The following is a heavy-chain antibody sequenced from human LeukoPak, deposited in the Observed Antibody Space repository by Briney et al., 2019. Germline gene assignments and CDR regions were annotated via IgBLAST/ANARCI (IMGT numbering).Heavy chain of an antibody. D-gene: IGHD6-6*01. CDR3: ARDQVIAARSSYGMDV. CDR1: GGTFSSYA. V-gene: IGHV1-69*01. J-gene: IGHJ6*02. CDR2: IIPIFGTT. Sequence: SVKVSCKASGGTFSSYAISWVRQAPGQGLEWMGGIIPIFGTTNYAQKFQGRVTITADESTSTAYMELSSLRSEDTAVYYCARDQVIAARSSYGMDVWGQGTTVTVSS.